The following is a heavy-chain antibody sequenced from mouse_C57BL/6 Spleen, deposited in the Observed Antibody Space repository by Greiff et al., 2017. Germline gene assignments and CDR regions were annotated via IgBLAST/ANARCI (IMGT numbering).Heavy chain of an antibody. J-gene: IGHJ3*01. CDR3: ASEADYGSSQAWFAY. D-gene: IGHD1-1*01. CDR1: GFNFKNTY. V-gene: IGHV14-3*01. Sequence: VQLQQSVAELVRPGASVKLSCTASGFNFKNTYMHWVKQRPEQGLEWIGRIDPANGNTKYAPKFQGKATITADTSSNTAYLQLSSLTSEDTAVYDCASEADYGSSQAWFAYWGQGTLVTVSA. CDR2: IDPANGNT.